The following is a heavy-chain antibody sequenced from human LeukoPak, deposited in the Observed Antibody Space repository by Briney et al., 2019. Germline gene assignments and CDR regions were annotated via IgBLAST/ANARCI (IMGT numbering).Heavy chain of an antibody. J-gene: IGHJ6*03. CDR2: IHSSGST. CDR1: GDSTSSHY. CDR3: ARVRSHFWYMDA. Sequence: SETLSLTCTVSGDSTSSHYWSWIRQSPGQGLDRLGFIHSSGSTEYNPSLRSRVSISIDTTKNQFTLNLRSVTAADSAIYYCARVRSHFWYMDAWGKGTTDTVSS. V-gene: IGHV4-59*11. D-gene: IGHD3-10*01.